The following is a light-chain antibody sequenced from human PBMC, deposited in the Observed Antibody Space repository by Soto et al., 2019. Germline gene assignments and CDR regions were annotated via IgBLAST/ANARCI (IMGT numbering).Light chain of an antibody. V-gene: IGKV1-5*03. J-gene: IGKJ1*01. CDR2: TAS. CDR1: QSIRNW. CDR3: QYYGMYWT. Sequence: DIQMTQSPSSLSASVGDRVTITCRASQSIRNWLAWYQQKPGKAPRLLIYTASSLQSGVPSRFSGSGSGTDFTLTISLLQADDVASYHCQYYGMYWTFGQGTKVEIK.